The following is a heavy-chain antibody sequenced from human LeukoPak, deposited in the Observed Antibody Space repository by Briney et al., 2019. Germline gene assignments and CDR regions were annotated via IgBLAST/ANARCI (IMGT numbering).Heavy chain of an antibody. J-gene: IGHJ4*02. CDR3: ARHMIVGVPAAILNLDY. V-gene: IGHV4-39*01. CDR1: GGSLSSSSYY. D-gene: IGHD2-2*01. Sequence: PSETLSLTCTVSGGSLSSSSYYWGWIRQPPGKGLEWIGSIYYSGSTYYNPSLKSRITISVDKSKNQFSLKLSSVTAADTAVYYCARHMIVGVPAAILNLDYWGQGTLVTVSS. CDR2: IYYSGST.